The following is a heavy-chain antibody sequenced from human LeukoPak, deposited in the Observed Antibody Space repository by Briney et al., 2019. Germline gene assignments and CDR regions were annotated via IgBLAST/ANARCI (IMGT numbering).Heavy chain of an antibody. D-gene: IGHD6-13*01. CDR1: GYXFTSYW. V-gene: IGHV5-10-1*01. CDR2: IDPSDSYT. CDR3: ASRKAGYSSSWYEVNDY. J-gene: IGHJ4*02. Sequence: GESLKISCNGSGYXFTSYWISWVRQMPGKGLEWMGRIDPSDSYTNYSPSFQGHVTISADKSISTAYLQWSSLKASDTAMYYCASRKAGYSSSWYEVNDYWGQGTLVTVSS.